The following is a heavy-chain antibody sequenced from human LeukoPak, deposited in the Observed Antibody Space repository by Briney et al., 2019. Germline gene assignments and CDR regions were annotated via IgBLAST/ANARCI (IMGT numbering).Heavy chain of an antibody. CDR3: ARVSYTAMVNYDFDY. CDR2: MNPNSGNT. V-gene: IGHV1-8*01. D-gene: IGHD5-18*01. Sequence: ASVKVSCKASGYTFTSYDINWVRQTTGQGLEWMGWMNPNSGNTGYAQKFQGRVTMTRNTSISTAYMELSSLRSEDTAVYYCARVSYTAMVNYDFDYWGQGTLVTVSS. CDR1: GYTFTSYD. J-gene: IGHJ4*02.